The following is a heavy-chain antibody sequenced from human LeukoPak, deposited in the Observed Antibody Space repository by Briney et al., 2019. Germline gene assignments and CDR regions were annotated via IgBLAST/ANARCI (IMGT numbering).Heavy chain of an antibody. J-gene: IGHJ5*02. CDR2: IYTSGST. Sequence: SETLSLTCTASGGSISTYYWSWIRQPAGKGLEWIGRIYTSGSTNYNPSLKSRVTMSVDTSKNQFSLKLSSVTAADTAVYYCARDPFRSNWFDPWGQGTLVTVSS. V-gene: IGHV4-4*07. CDR1: GGSISTYY. CDR3: ARDPFRSNWFDP.